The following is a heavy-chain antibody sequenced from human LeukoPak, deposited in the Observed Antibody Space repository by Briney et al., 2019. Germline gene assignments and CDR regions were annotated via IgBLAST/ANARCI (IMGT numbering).Heavy chain of an antibody. CDR3: ARARFSGSYYSYFDY. Sequence: PGGSLSLSCAASGFTGSSNYTSWVRQAPGKGLEWVSVIYSGGSTYYADSVKGRFTISRDNSKNTLYLQMNSLRAEDTAVYYCARARFSGSYYSYFDYWGQGTLVTVSS. D-gene: IGHD3-10*01. V-gene: IGHV3-53*01. CDR2: IYSGGST. J-gene: IGHJ4*02. CDR1: GFTGSSNY.